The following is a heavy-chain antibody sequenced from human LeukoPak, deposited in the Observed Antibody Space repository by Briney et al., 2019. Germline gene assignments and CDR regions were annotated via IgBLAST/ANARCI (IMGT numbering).Heavy chain of an antibody. J-gene: IGHJ3*02. Sequence: PGGSLRLSCAASGFTVSSNYMSWVRQAPGKGPEWFSVIYSGGSTYYADSVKGRFTISRDNSKNTLYLQMNSPRAEDTAVYYCARKTTVTKGGAFDIWGQGTMVTVSS. D-gene: IGHD4-17*01. CDR3: ARKTTVTKGGAFDI. V-gene: IGHV3-53*01. CDR1: GFTVSSNY. CDR2: IYSGGST.